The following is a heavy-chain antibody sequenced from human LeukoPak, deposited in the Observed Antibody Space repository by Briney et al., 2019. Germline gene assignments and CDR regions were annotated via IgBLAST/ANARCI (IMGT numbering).Heavy chain of an antibody. J-gene: IGHJ5*02. CDR2: ISSSSSYI. V-gene: IGHV3-21*01. Sequence: GGSLRLSCAASGFTFSSYSMNWVRQAPGKGLEWASSISSSSSYIYYADSVKGRFTISRDNAKNSLYLQMNSLRAEDTAVYYCARGAEYSSGWYWFDPWGQGTLVTVSS. D-gene: IGHD6-19*01. CDR1: GFTFSSYS. CDR3: ARGAEYSSGWYWFDP.